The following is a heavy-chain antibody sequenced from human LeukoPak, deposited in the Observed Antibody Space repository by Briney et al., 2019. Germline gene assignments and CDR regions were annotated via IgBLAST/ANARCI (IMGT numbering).Heavy chain of an antibody. V-gene: IGHV3-74*01. CDR1: GLNFSSYW. CDR3: VREQKTGDSRFFDY. D-gene: IGHD1-1*01. CDR2: ISTDGNTT. Sequence: GGSLRLSCSASGLNFSSYWMHWVRQVPGKGLVWISRISTDGNTTTYADSAKGRLTISRDNAKNTLYLQMNSLRADDTALYYCVREQKTGDSRFFDYWGQGTLVTVSS. J-gene: IGHJ4*02.